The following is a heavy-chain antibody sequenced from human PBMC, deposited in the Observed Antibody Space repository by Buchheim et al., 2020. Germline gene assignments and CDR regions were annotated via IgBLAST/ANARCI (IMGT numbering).Heavy chain of an antibody. CDR1: GGSISGYY. CDR3: ARDPGGEYGYNY. V-gene: IGHV4-59*01. D-gene: IGHD4-17*01. CDR2: IYYSGST. Sequence: QVQLQESGPGLVKPSETLSLTCTVSGGSISGYYWTWIRQPPGKGLEWIGYIYYSGSTNYNPSLKSRVTISLDTSKNQVYLKLSSVTASDTAVYYCARDPGGEYGYNYWGQGTL. J-gene: IGHJ4*02.